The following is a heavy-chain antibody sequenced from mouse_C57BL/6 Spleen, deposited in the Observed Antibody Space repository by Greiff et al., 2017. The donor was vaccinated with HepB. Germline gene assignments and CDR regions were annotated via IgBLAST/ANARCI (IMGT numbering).Heavy chain of an antibody. CDR2: IYPGDGDT. J-gene: IGHJ2*01. D-gene: IGHD2-3*01. CDR3: ARFDGYYYFDY. Sequence: VHLVESGPELVKPGASVKISCKASGYAFSSSWMNWVKQRPGKGLEWIGRIYPGDGDTNYNGKFKGKATLTADKSSSTAYMQLSSLTSEDSAVYFCARFDGYYYFDYWGQGTTLTVSS. V-gene: IGHV1-82*01. CDR1: GYAFSSSW.